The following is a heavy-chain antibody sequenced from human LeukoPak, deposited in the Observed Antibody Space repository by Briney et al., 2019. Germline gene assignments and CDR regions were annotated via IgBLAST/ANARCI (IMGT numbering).Heavy chain of an antibody. Sequence: GGSLRLSCAVSGITLSNYCMSWVRQAPGKGLEWVSGISGSGGSTFYAGSVKGRFTISRDNSKSTLYLQMNSLRTEDTAVYYCAKSRARTEGSSGSIDYWGQGTLVTVSS. CDR2: ISGSGGST. V-gene: IGHV3-23*01. CDR3: AKSRARTEGSSGSIDY. J-gene: IGHJ4*02. CDR1: GITLSNYC. D-gene: IGHD3-22*01.